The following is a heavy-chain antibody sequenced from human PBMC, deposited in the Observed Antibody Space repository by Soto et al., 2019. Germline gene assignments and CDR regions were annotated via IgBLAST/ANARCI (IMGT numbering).Heavy chain of an antibody. Sequence: ASVKVSCKASGYTFTSYDINWVRQATGQGLEWMGWMNPNSGNTGYAQKFQGRVTMTRNTSISTAYMELSSLRSEDTSVYYCASRRVFRGVITFDYWGQGTLVTVSS. V-gene: IGHV1-8*01. D-gene: IGHD3-10*01. CDR1: GYTFTSYD. CDR3: ASRRVFRGVITFDY. J-gene: IGHJ4*02. CDR2: MNPNSGNT.